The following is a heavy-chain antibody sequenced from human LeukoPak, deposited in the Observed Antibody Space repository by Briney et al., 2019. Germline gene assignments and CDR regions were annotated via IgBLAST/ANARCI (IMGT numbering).Heavy chain of an antibody. V-gene: IGHV1-2*02. J-gene: IGHJ4*02. D-gene: IGHD3-16*02. CDR3: ASYSGLRLGELSLYLIDY. Sequence: EASVKVSCKASGYTFTGYYMHWVRQAPGQGLEWMGWINPNSGGTNYAQKFQGRVTMTRDMSISTAYMELSRLRSDDTAVYYCASYSGLRLGELSLYLIDYWGQGTLVTVSS. CDR2: INPNSGGT. CDR1: GYTFTGYY.